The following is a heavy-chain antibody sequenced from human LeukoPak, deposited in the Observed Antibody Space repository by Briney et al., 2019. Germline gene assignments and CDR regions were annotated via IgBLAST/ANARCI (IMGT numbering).Heavy chain of an antibody. D-gene: IGHD3-9*01. J-gene: IGHJ4*02. V-gene: IGHV1-2*02. CDR1: GYTFTTYG. CDR3: ARVDILTGYPLDY. Sequence: ASVKVSCKASGYTFTTYGVTWVRQAPGQGLEWMGWINPNSSGTNYAQNFQGRVTMTRDTSISTAYMELSRLTSDDTAVYYCARVDILTGYPLDYWGQGTLVTVSS. CDR2: INPNSSGT.